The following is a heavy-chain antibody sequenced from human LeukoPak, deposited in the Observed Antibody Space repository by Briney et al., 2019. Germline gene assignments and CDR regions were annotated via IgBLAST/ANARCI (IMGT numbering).Heavy chain of an antibody. CDR2: INHSGFT. CDR1: SGSFSGYY. J-gene: IGHJ4*02. CDR3: AASGWTPGLDY. Sequence: SETLSRTCAIYSGSFSGYYWNWIRQPPGKGLEWIGEINHSGFTNYNPSLNSRVTMSVDTSKNQFSLNLTSVTAADTAVYYCAASGWTPGLDYWGQGTPVTVSS. V-gene: IGHV4-34*01. D-gene: IGHD6-19*01.